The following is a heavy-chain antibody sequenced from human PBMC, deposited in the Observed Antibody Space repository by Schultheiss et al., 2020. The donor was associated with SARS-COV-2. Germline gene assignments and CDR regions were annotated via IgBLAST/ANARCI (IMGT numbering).Heavy chain of an antibody. D-gene: IGHD6-6*01. V-gene: IGHV1-2*02. CDR1: GYTFTGYY. Sequence: ASVKVSCKASGYTFTGYYMHWVRQAPGQGLEWMGWINPNSGNTGYAQKFQGRVTMTTDTSTSTAYMELSSLRSEDTAVYYCASIIAARGSYYYYAMDVWGQGTTVTVSS. J-gene: IGHJ6*02. CDR3: ASIIAARGSYYYYAMDV. CDR2: INPNSGNT.